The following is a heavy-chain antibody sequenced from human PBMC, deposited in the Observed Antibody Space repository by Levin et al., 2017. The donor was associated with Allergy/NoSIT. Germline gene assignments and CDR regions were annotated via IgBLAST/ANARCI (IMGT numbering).Heavy chain of an antibody. CDR2: IDPNGGST. CDR1: GYTFTSYY. Sequence: ASVKVSCKASGYTFTSYYLHWVRQAPGQGLEWMGIIDPNGGSTTYAQKFQGRVTMTRDTSTRTVYMALTSLSSADTAISSCSRWGCSGGNCYSAGHYYYGVDVWGQGTTVTVSS. J-gene: IGHJ6*02. V-gene: IGHV1-46*01. CDR3: SRWGCSGGNCYSAGHYYYGVDV. D-gene: IGHD2-15*01.